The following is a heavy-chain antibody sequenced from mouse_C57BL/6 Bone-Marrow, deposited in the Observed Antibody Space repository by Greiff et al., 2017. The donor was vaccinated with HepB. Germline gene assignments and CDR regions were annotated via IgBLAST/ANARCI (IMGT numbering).Heavy chain of an antibody. D-gene: IGHD1-1*01. V-gene: IGHV1-50*01. CDR2: IDPSDSYT. J-gene: IGHJ4*01. CDR3: ARFYGSSYYAMDY. Sequence: VQLQQPGAELVKPGASVKLSCKASGYTFTSYWMQWVKQRPGQGLEWIGEIDPSDSYTNYNQKFKGKATLTVDTSSSTAYMQLSSLTSEGSAVYYCARFYGSSYYAMDYWGQGTSVTVSS. CDR1: GYTFTSYW.